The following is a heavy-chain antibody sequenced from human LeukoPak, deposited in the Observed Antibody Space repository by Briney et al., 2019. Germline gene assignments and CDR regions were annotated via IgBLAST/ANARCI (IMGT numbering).Heavy chain of an antibody. D-gene: IGHD3-22*01. CDR3: ARAPPDSSGLLDY. Sequence: GASVKVSCKVSGYTFTGYYMHWVRQAPGQGLEWMGGIIPIFGTANYAQKFQGRVTITADKSTSTAYMELSSLRSEDTAVYYCARAPPDSSGLLDYWGQGTLVTVSS. V-gene: IGHV1-69*06. CDR1: GYTFTGYY. J-gene: IGHJ4*02. CDR2: IIPIFGTA.